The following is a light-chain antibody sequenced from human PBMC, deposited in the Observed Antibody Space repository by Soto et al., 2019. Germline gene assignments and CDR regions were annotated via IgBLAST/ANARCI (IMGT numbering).Light chain of an antibody. Sequence: QSALTQPASVSGSPGQSITLSCTGTSIDVGGYNYVSWYQQHPGKAPKLMIYDVNNRPSGVSNRFSGSKSGNTASLTISGLQAEDEADYYCSSYTSSSLYVFGTGTKLTVL. J-gene: IGLJ1*01. CDR1: SIDVGGYNY. CDR2: DVN. CDR3: SSYTSSSLYV. V-gene: IGLV2-14*01.